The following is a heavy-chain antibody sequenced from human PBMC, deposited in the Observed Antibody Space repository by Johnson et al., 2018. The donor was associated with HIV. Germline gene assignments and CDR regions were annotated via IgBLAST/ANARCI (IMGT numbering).Heavy chain of an antibody. CDR1: RLTLSDSY. CDR3: AKDERQLGGWSHAFDI. Sequence: QEQLVESGGGLVKPGGSLRLSCVASRLTLSDSYMSWIRQAPGKGLEWVSYISSSTTTIYYADSVKGRFPISRANAKNSLGLQMNSRRAEDTAVYYCAKDERQLGGWSHAFDIWGQGTVLTVSS. D-gene: IGHD7-27*01. J-gene: IGHJ3*02. CDR2: ISSSTTTI. V-gene: IGHV3-11*04.